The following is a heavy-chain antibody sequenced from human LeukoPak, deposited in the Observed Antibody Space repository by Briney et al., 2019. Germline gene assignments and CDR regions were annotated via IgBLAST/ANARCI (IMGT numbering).Heavy chain of an antibody. J-gene: IGHJ4*02. D-gene: IGHD6-6*01. Sequence: PSQTLSLTCAVSGGSISSGGYSWSWIRQPPGKGLEWIGYIYHSGSTYYNPSLKSRVTISVDRSKNQFSLKLSSVTAADTAVCYCASQSEYSSSSDYWGQGTLVTVSS. V-gene: IGHV4-30-2*01. CDR2: IYHSGST. CDR3: ASQSEYSSSSDY. CDR1: GGSISSGGYS.